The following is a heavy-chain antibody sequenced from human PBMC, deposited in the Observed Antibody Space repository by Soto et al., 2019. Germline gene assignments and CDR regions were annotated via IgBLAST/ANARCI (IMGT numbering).Heavy chain of an antibody. Sequence: SETLSLTCTVSGGAMSRGGYCWRWIRQHQGKGLEWIGYIYYSGSTYYNPSLKSRVTISVDTSKNQFSLKLSSVTAADTAVYYCAREILLTSAVGGNWFYPRGQGTPVPVSS. D-gene: IGHD6-19*01. CDR1: GGAMSRGGYC. V-gene: IGHV4-31*03. CDR2: IYYSGST. CDR3: AREILLTSAVGGNWFYP. J-gene: IGHJ5*02.